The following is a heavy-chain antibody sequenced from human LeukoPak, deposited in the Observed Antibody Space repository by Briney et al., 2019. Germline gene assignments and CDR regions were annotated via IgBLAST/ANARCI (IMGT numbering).Heavy chain of an antibody. CDR3: ARVGYYVSGSYSLDY. CDR1: RFTFSIYS. Sequence: PGGSLRLSCAASRFTFSIYSMNWVRQAPGKGLEWVSYISSSNTTIYYADSVKGRFTISRDNAKNSPYLQMNSLRAEDTAVYYCARVGYYVSGSYSLDYWGQGTLVTVSS. J-gene: IGHJ4*02. D-gene: IGHD3-10*01. CDR2: ISSSNTTI. V-gene: IGHV3-48*01.